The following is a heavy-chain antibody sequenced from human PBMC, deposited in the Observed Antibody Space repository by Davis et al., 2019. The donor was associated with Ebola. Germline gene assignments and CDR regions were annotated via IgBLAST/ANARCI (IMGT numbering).Heavy chain of an antibody. CDR1: GFTFSSYS. J-gene: IGHJ4*02. Sequence: GESLKISCAASGFTFSSYSMNWVRQAPGKGLEWVSSISSSGFYMYYADSVKGRFTISRDNAKNTLYLQMNSLRAEDTAVYYCARKTTFDYWGQGTLVTVSS. V-gene: IGHV3-21*01. CDR3: ARKTTFDY. CDR2: ISSSGFYM. D-gene: IGHD4-17*01.